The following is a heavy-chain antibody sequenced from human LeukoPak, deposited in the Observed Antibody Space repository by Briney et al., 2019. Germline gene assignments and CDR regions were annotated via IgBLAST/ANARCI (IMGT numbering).Heavy chain of an antibody. D-gene: IGHD4-23*01. V-gene: IGHV3-21*01. J-gene: IGHJ4*02. Sequence: PGGSLRLSCAASGFTFSSYSMNWVRQAPGKGLEWVSSISSSSSYIYYADSVKGRFTISRDNAKNSLYLQMNSLRAEDTAVYYGARGSKRATVVKGPFDYWGQGTLVTVSS. CDR1: GFTFSSYS. CDR2: ISSSSSYI. CDR3: ARGSKRATVVKGPFDY.